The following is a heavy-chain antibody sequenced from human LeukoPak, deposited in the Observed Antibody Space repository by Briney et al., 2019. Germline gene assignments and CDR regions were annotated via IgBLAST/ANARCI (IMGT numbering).Heavy chain of an antibody. D-gene: IGHD2-2*01. J-gene: IGHJ5*02. V-gene: IGHV4-59*02. CDR1: GGSVTDYY. Sequence: PSETLALTCTVSGGSVTDYYWSWIRQSPGKGLEWIGYIYYTGTSYNPSLKSRVTISADTSKNQFSLKLSSVTAADTAVYYCARLRRARYCSSTSCYSFWFDPWGQGTLVTVSS. CDR2: IYYTGT. CDR3: ARLRRARYCSSTSCYSFWFDP.